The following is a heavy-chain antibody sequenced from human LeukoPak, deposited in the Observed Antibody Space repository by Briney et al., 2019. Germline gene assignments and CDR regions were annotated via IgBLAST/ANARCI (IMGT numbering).Heavy chain of an antibody. D-gene: IGHD4-17*01. CDR2: IYYSGST. Sequence: SETLSLTCTVSGDSISSSNCYWGWIRQPPGKGLEWIGSIYYSGSTYYNPSLKSRVTISVDTSKNQFSLKLSSVTAADTAVYYCARQDYGDYVGFDYWGQGTLVTVSS. CDR1: GDSISSSNCY. J-gene: IGHJ4*02. CDR3: ARQDYGDYVGFDY. V-gene: IGHV4-39*01.